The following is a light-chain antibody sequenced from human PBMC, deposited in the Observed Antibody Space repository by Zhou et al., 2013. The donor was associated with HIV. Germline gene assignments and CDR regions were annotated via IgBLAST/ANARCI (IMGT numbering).Light chain of an antibody. CDR2: TAT. CDR3: QQSYNTPRT. Sequence: DIQMTQSPSSLSASVGDRVTITCRASQRISSYLNWYQQKPGKAPNLLISTATSLQSGVPSRFSGSGSGTEFTLTISSLQPEDFATYYCQQSYNTPRTFGQGPRWKSN. CDR1: QRISSY. J-gene: IGKJ1*01. V-gene: IGKV1-39*01.